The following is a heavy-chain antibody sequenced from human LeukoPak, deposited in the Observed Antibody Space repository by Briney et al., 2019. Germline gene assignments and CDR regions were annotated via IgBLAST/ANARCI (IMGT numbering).Heavy chain of an antibody. Sequence: GGSLRLSCAASGFTFSSYAMSWVRQAPGKGLEWVSAISGSGGSTYYADSVKGRFTISRDNSKNTLYLQMNSLRAEDTAVYYCASYDFWSSYYIDGDYWGQGTLVTVSS. J-gene: IGHJ4*02. CDR1: GFTFSSYA. V-gene: IGHV3-23*01. CDR2: ISGSGGST. CDR3: ASYDFWSSYYIDGDY. D-gene: IGHD3-3*01.